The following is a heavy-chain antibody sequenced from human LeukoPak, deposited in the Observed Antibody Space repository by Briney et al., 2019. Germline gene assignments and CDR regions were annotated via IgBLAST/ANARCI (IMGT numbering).Heavy chain of an antibody. D-gene: IGHD1-26*01. Sequence: ASVKVSCKASGYTFTGYYMHWVRQAPGQGLEWMGWINPNSGGTNYAQKFQGRVTMTRDTSISTAYMELSRLRSDDTAVYYCARAQISGSYYFDYWGQGTLVTVSS. CDR3: ARAQISGSYYFDY. V-gene: IGHV1-2*02. J-gene: IGHJ4*02. CDR2: INPNSGGT. CDR1: GYTFTGYY.